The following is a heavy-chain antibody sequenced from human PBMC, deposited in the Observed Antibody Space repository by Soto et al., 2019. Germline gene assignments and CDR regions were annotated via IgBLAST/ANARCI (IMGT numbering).Heavy chain of an antibody. J-gene: IGHJ3*01. Sequence: ASVKVSCKASGYTFTSYYMHWVRQAPGQGLEWMGIINPSGGSTSYAQKFQGRVTMTRDTSTSTVYMELSSLRSEDTAGYYCGRVFAGNWNDDPPGGGFDCWGQGKKATVPS. CDR3: GRVFAGNWNDDPPGGGFDC. CDR2: INPSGGST. CDR1: GYTFTSYY. D-gene: IGHD1-1*01. V-gene: IGHV1-46*01.